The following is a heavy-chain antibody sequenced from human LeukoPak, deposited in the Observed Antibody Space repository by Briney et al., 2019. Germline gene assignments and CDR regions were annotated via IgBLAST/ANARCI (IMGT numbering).Heavy chain of an antibody. V-gene: IGHV3-23*01. D-gene: IGHD3-10*01. Sequence: GGSLRLSCAASGFTFSSYAMSWVRQAPGKGLEWVSAISGSGGSTYYADSVKGRFTISRDNSKNTLYLQMNSLRAEDTAVYYCAKGCGVRGVYYDMDVWGKGTTVTVSS. CDR1: GFTFSSYA. J-gene: IGHJ6*04. CDR3: AKGCGVRGVYYDMDV. CDR2: ISGSGGST.